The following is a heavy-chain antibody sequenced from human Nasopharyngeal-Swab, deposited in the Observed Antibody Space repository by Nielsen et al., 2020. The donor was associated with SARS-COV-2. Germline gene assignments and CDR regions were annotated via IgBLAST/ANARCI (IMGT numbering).Heavy chain of an antibody. V-gene: IGHV3-23*01. CDR3: AREVPYSGHDDAFDI. CDR1: GFTFSSYA. J-gene: IGHJ3*02. D-gene: IGHD5-12*01. CDR2: ISGGGSIT. Sequence: GESLKISCAASGFTFSSYAMSWVRQAPGKGLEWVSTISGGGSITYHADSVKGRFTISRDNAKNSLYLQMNSLRAEDTAVYYCAREVPYSGHDDAFDIWGQGTMVTVSA.